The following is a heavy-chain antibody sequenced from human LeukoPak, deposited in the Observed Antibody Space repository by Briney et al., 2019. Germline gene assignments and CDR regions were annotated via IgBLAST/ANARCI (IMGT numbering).Heavy chain of an antibody. CDR1: RYTFTSFG. V-gene: IGHV1-18*01. CDR2: ISGYNDNP. Sequence: ASVKVSCKASRYTFTSFGISWVRQAPGQGLEWMGWISGYNDNPKYAQKFQGRVTMTTDTSTSTAYMELRSLTSDDTVVYYCARVRYQLLEYFDYWGQGTLVTVSS. CDR3: ARVRYQLLEYFDY. J-gene: IGHJ4*02. D-gene: IGHD2-2*01.